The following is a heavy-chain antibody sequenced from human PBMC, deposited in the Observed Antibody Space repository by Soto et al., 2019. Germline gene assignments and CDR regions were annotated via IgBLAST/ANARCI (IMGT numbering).Heavy chain of an antibody. CDR1: GFSLSTSGVG. D-gene: IGHD4-17*01. CDR2: IYWDDDK. Sequence: QITLKESGPTLVKPTQTLTLTCTFSGFSLSTSGVGVGWIRQPPGKALEWLALIYWDDDKRYSPSLKSTLTITKDTSKTQVVLTMTNMDPVDTATYYCAHTLYGDYPLQHWGQGTLVTVSS. J-gene: IGHJ1*01. CDR3: AHTLYGDYPLQH. V-gene: IGHV2-5*02.